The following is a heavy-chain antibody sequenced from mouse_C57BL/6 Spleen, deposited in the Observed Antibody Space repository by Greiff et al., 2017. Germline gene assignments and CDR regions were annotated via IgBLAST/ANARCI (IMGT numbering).Heavy chain of an antibody. CDR1: GYSITSGYY. D-gene: IGHD4-1*01. CDR3: ARDNWDERDY. J-gene: IGHJ2*01. V-gene: IGHV3-6*01. Sequence: EVQLQQSGPGFVKPSQSLSLTCSVTGYSITSGYYWNWLRPFPGNKLEWIGYISYDGSNNYNPSLKNRISITRDTSKNQFFLKLNSVTTEDTATYYCARDNWDERDYWGQGTTLTVSS. CDR2: ISYDGSN.